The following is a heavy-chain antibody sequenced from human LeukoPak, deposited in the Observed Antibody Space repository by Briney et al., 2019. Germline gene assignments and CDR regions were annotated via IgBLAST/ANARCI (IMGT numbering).Heavy chain of an antibody. CDR1: GFTFDDYA. CDR3: AKEANLTYYYDSSGFCD. CDR2: ISWNSGSI. Sequence: GGSLRLSCAASGFTFDDYAMHWVRHAPGKGLEWVSGISWNSGSIGYADSVKGRFTISRDNAKNSLYLQMNSLRAGDTALYYCAKEANLTYYYDSSGFCDWGQGTLVTVSS. D-gene: IGHD3-22*01. V-gene: IGHV3-9*01. J-gene: IGHJ4*02.